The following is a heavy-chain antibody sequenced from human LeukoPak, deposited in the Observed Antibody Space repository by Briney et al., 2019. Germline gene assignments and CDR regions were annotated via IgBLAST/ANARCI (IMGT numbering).Heavy chain of an antibody. V-gene: IGHV4-34*01. D-gene: IGHD3-10*01. CDR1: GGSFSGYY. CDR3: ARDKEDYSGSGSYYSLS. J-gene: IGHJ5*02. Sequence: EASETLSLTCAVYGGSFSGYYWSWIRQPPGKGLEWIGEINHSGSTNYNPSLKSRVTMSVDTSKNQFSLKLTSVTAADTAVYYCARDKEDYSGSGSYYSLSWGQGTLVTVSS. CDR2: INHSGST.